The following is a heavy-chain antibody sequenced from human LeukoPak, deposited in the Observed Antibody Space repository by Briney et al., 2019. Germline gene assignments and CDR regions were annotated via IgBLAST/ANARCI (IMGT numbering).Heavy chain of an antibody. CDR2: SSWNSGSI. CDR3: AKSGLGYCSSTSCSTPFDY. D-gene: IGHD2-2*01. V-gene: IGHV3-9*01. CDR1: GFTFDDYA. Sequence: GRPLRLSCAPSGFTFDDYAMHWVRQAPGKGLEWVSGSSWNSGSIGYADSVKGRLSISRDNAKNSLYLQMNSLRAEDTALYYCAKSGLGYCSSTSCSTPFDYWGQGTLVTVSS. J-gene: IGHJ4*02.